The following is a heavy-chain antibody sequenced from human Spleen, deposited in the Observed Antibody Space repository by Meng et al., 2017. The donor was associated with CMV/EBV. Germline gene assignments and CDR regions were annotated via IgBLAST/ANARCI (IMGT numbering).Heavy chain of an antibody. CDR3: ARPNSGYNYGYAFDY. CDR2: ISFDGSNL. D-gene: IGHD5-18*01. J-gene: IGHJ4*02. CDR1: GFMFSGYP. Sequence: GGSLRLSCAASGFMFSGYPMNWVRQAPGKGLEWVAAISFDGSNLYYADSVKGRFIISRDNSKNTLYLQMTTLRAEDTAVYYCARPNSGYNYGYAFDYWGQGTLVTSPQ. V-gene: IGHV3-30*04.